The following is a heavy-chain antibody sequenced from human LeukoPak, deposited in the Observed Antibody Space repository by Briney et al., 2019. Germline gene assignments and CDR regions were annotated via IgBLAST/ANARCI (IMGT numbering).Heavy chain of an antibody. V-gene: IGHV3-7*04. D-gene: IGHD3-3*01. J-gene: IGHJ4*02. Sequence: GGSLRLSCAASGFTFSSYWMSWVRQAPGKGLEWVANIKQDGSEKYYADSVKGRFTISSDNAKNSLYLQMNSLRAEDTAVYYCARGSNRFWGGYFNFWGQGTLVTVSS. CDR2: IKQDGSEK. CDR3: ARGSNRFWGGYFNF. CDR1: GFTFSSYW.